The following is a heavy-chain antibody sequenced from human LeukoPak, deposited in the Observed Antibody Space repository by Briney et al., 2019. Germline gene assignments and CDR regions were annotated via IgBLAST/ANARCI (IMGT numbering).Heavy chain of an antibody. J-gene: IGHJ5*02. CDR1: GGSISSGSYY. CDR2: IYTSGST. CDR3: ARDGLNWFDP. V-gene: IGHV4-61*02. Sequence: SETLSLTCTVSGGSISSGSYYWSWIRQPAGKGLEWIGRIYTSGSTNYNPSLKSRVTISVDTSKNQFSLKLSSVTAADTDVYYCARDGLNWFDPWGQGTLVTVSS.